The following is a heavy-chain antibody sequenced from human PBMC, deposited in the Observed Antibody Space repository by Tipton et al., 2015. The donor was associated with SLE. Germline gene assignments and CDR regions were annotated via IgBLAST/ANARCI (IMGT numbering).Heavy chain of an antibody. D-gene: IGHD5-12*01. J-gene: IGHJ5*02. CDR2: VHSRGNT. CDR1: GDSINSGTFF. V-gene: IGHV4-39*07. CDR3: ARLIGHSTYEFWFDP. Sequence: TLSLTCTVSGDSINSGTFFWGWVRQSPEKGLAWIGSVHSRGNTYYNPSLASRVSISVDPSQNQFSLKLNSVTAADTAVYYCARLIGHSTYEFWFDPWGQGTLVTVSS.